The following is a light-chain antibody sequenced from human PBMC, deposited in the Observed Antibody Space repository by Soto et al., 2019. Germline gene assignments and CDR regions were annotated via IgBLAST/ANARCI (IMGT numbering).Light chain of an antibody. Sequence: QSALTQPASVSGSPGQSITISCTGTSSDVGAYIHVSWYQHHPGKAPKVMIYEVTNRPSGVSDRFSGSKSGNTTSLTISGLQAEDEADYYCCSYTSSRTYVFGTGTKVTVL. CDR1: SSDVGAYIH. V-gene: IGLV2-14*01. CDR3: CSYTSSRTYV. J-gene: IGLJ1*01. CDR2: EVT.